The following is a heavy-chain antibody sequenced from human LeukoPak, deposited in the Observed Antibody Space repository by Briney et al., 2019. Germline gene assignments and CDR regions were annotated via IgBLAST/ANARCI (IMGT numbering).Heavy chain of an antibody. D-gene: IGHD3-16*01. J-gene: IGHJ4*02. CDR2: VYYSGST. CDR1: GGSVSSSSSF. V-gene: IGHV4-39*01. CDR3: ARHGLYQDYGY. Sequence: SESLSLTCTVSGGSVSSSSSFWAWIRQPPGKGLEWIGNVYYSGSTHYNPSLKSRVTISLDMSKNQFSLRLTSVTAADTAMYYCARHGLYQDYGYWGQGTLLTVSS.